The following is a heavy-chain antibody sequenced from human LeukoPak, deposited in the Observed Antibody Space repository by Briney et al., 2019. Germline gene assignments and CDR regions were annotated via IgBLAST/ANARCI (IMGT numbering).Heavy chain of an antibody. CDR1: GLTFIAIA. Sequence: GGPLRFSAEASGLTFIAIARHWVAEAQGKGLGGVAFLRYDGSNKYYADSVKGRFTISRDNSKNTLYLQMNSLRAEDTAVYYCAKVWFGEPYDYWGQGTLVTVSS. J-gene: IGHJ4*02. CDR3: AKVWFGEPYDY. D-gene: IGHD3-10*01. CDR2: LRYDGSNK. V-gene: IGHV3-30*02.